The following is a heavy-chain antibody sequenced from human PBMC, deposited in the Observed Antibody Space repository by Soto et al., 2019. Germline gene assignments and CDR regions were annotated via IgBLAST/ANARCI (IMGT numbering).Heavy chain of an antibody. D-gene: IGHD2-15*01. CDR1: GGSISSDY. Sequence: PSETLSLTCTVSGGSISSDYWSWIRQPPGKGLEWIGYIYYSGSTYYNPSLKSRVTISVDTSKNQFSLKLSSVTAADTAVYYCARRYGGNFDYWGQGTLVTVSS. CDR3: ARRYGGNFDY. V-gene: IGHV4-59*06. J-gene: IGHJ4*02. CDR2: IYYSGST.